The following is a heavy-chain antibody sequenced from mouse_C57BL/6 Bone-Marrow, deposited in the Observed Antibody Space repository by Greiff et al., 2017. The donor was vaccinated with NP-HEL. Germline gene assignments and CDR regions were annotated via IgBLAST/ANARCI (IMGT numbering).Heavy chain of an antibody. J-gene: IGHJ4*01. V-gene: IGHV2-6-1*01. D-gene: IGHD1-1*01. CDR2: IWSDGST. Sequence: QVQLVESGPGLVAPSQSLSITCTVSGFSLTSYGVHWVRQPPGKGLEWLVVIWSDGSTTYNSALKSRLSLSKDNSKSKVFLKMNSLQTDDTAMYYCARHETRYYIGSSRSYAMDYWGQGTSVTVSS. CDR3: ARHETRYYIGSSRSYAMDY. CDR1: GFSLTSYG.